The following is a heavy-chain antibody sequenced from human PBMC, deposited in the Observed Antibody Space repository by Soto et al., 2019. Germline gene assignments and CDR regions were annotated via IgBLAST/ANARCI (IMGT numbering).Heavy chain of an antibody. J-gene: IGHJ5*02. Sequence: QVPLVQSGAEVKKPGASVKVSCKASGYTFTSYAMHWVRQAPGQRLECMGWINAGNGNTKYSQKFQGRVTITRDTSESTAYMELSSLRSEDTAVYYCARAISYYDFWSGYYNQDWFDPWGQGTLVTVSS. D-gene: IGHD3-3*01. CDR2: INAGNGNT. CDR1: GYTFTSYA. CDR3: ARAISYYDFWSGYYNQDWFDP. V-gene: IGHV1-3*01.